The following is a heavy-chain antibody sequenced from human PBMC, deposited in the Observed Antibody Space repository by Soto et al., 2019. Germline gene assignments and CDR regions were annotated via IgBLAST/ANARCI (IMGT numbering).Heavy chain of an antibody. Sequence: PSETLSLTCAVSGGSISSGGYSWSWIRQPPGKGLEWIGYIYHSGSTYYNPSLKSRVTISVDRSKNQFSLKLSSVTAADTAVYYCARGSEMVLLDYWGQGTLVTVSS. J-gene: IGHJ4*02. V-gene: IGHV4-30-2*01. CDR3: ARGSEMVLLDY. CDR1: GGSISSGGYS. CDR2: IYHSGST. D-gene: IGHD2-8*01.